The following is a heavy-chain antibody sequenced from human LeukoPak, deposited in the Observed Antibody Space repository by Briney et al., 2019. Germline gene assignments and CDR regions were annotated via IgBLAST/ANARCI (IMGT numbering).Heavy chain of an antibody. V-gene: IGHV3-11*04. CDR2: ISSSGSTI. J-gene: IGHJ5*02. CDR3: ARAWHYDFWSGYFLDP. D-gene: IGHD3-3*01. CDR1: GFTFSNAW. Sequence: PGGSLRLSCAASGFTFSNAWMSWVRQAPGKGLEWVSYISSSGSTIYYADSVKGRFTISRDNAKNSLYLQMNSLRAEDTAVYYCARAWHYDFWSGYFLDPWGQGTLVTVSS.